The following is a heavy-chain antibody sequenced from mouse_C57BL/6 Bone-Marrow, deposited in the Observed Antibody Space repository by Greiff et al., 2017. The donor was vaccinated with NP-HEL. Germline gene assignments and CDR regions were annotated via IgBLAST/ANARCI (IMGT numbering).Heavy chain of an antibody. CDR2: IDPSDSYT. Sequence: QVQLQQPGAELVMPGASVKLSCKASGYTFTSYWMHWVKQRPGQGLEWIGEIDPSDSYTNYNQKFKGKSTLTVDKSSSPAYMQLSSLTSEDSAVYYCARYYGKGYWYFDVWGTGTTVTVSS. CDR3: ARYYGKGYWYFDV. D-gene: IGHD1-1*01. J-gene: IGHJ1*03. CDR1: GYTFTSYW. V-gene: IGHV1-69*01.